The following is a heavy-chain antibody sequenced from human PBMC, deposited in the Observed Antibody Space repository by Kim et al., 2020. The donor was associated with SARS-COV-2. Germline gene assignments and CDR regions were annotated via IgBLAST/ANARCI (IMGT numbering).Heavy chain of an antibody. CDR2: IYDSGCT. J-gene: IGHJ3*02. V-gene: IGHV4-30-4*01. CDR3: ARDQSRVGGTVDAFEI. Sequence: SETLSLTCTVSGGSISSGDSYWIWIRQPPGKGLEWIGYIYDSGCTYYNPSLKSRVTISVDTSKNQFSLKLISVTAADTAVYYCARDQSRVGGTVDAFEIWGQGPLVTVSP. D-gene: IGHD1-26*01. CDR1: GGSISSGDSY.